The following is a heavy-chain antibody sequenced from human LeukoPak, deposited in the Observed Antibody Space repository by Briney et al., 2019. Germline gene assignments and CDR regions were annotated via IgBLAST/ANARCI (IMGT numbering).Heavy chain of an antibody. D-gene: IGHD6-6*01. CDR1: GGSISSGGYY. CDR3: ARDSSSAGVDY. Sequence: PSQTLSLTCTVSGGSISSGGYYWSWIRQPPGKGLEWIGYIYHSGSTYYNPSLKSRVTISVDRSKNQFSLKLSSVTAADTAVYYCARDSSSAGVDYWGQGTLVTVSS. V-gene: IGHV4-30-2*01. CDR2: IYHSGST. J-gene: IGHJ4*02.